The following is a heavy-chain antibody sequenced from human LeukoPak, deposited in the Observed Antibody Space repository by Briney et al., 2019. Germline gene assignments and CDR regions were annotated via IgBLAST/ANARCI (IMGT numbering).Heavy chain of an antibody. D-gene: IGHD1-1*01. CDR3: ARGNWNDPKVHSDY. V-gene: IGHV1-18*04. Sequence: ASVKLSCTASGYTFSSYIITWVRQAPGQRLECMGWISTYNGNTYYAQKFQGRVTLTTDTSTTTGYLELRSLRSDDTAVYFCARGNWNDPKVHSDYWGQGTLVTVAT. CDR1: GYTFSSYI. J-gene: IGHJ4*02. CDR2: ISTYNGNT.